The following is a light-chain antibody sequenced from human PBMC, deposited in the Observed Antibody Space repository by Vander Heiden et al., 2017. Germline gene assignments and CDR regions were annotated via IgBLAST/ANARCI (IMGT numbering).Light chain of an antibody. CDR1: QSVGFW. V-gene: IGKV1-5*03. CDR3: QKDNSYPWT. CDR2: KAS. Sequence: DIQMMQSPSTLSAPVGDTVPITCRAGQSVGFWLAWYQQKPGKAPNLLIYKASSLESGVPSRFSGKGSGTEFTLTISSLQPDDFATYYCQKDNSYPWTFGQGTKLEIK. J-gene: IGKJ1*01.